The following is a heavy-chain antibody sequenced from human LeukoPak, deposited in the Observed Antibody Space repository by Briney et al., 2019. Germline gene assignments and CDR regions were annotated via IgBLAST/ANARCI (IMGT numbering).Heavy chain of an antibody. CDR1: GLTFSTSG. CDR2: IGPTGSDR. D-gene: IGHD1-14*01. V-gene: IGHV3-21*06. J-gene: IGHJ4*02. Sequence: SGGSLRLSCTASGLTFSTSGFNWVRQAPGKGLEWVASIGPTGSDRYHADSIRGRFTISRDNANNFLYLQMNSLRAEDTAVYYCATETNGRHYDYWGQGTLLTVSS. CDR3: ATETNGRHYDY.